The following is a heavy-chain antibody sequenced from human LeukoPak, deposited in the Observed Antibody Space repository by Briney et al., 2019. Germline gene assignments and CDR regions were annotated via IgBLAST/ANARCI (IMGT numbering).Heavy chain of an antibody. D-gene: IGHD3-22*01. V-gene: IGHV1-69*04. CDR2: IIPILGIA. CDR3: ASPGIRSSRDSSGYYYDYYYYYGMDI. Sequence: SVKVSCKASGGTFSSYAISWVRQAPGQGLEWMGRIIPILGIANYAQKFQGRVTITADKSTSTAYMELSSLRSEDTAVYYCASPGIRSSRDSSGYYYDYYYYYGMDIWGQGTTVTVSS. J-gene: IGHJ6*02. CDR1: GGTFSSYA.